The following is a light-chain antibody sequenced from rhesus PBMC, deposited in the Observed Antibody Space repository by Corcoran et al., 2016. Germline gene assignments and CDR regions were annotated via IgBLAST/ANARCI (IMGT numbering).Light chain of an antibody. V-gene: IGKV2-73*01. CDR2: SVS. J-gene: IGKJ3*01. Sequence: DIVMTQTPPSLPVTPGEPASIYCRSSQSLLHTDGRTYLYWYLQKPGQPPRLLIYSVSNRCSGVPDRVSGSGSGTDVTLKISRVKAEDVGVYYCMQALQSPFTFGPGTKLDIK. CDR1: QSLLHTDGRTY. CDR3: MQALQSPFT.